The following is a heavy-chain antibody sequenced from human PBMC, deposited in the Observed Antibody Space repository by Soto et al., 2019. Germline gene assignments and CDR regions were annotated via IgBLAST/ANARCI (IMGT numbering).Heavy chain of an antibody. CDR1: GFTFSSYG. CDR2: ISYDGSNK. J-gene: IGHJ6*02. D-gene: IGHD3-10*01. V-gene: IGHV3-30*18. Sequence: PGGSLRLSCAASGFTFSSYGMHWVRQAPGKGLEWVAVISYDGSNKYYADSVKGRFTISRDNSKNTLYLQMNSLRAEDTAVYYCAKGWFGEGYYGMDVWGQGTTVTVSS. CDR3: AKGWFGEGYYGMDV.